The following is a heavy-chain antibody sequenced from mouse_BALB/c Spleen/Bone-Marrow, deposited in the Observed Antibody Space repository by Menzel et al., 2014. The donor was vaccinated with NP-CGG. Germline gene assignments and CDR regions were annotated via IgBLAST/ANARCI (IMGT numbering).Heavy chain of an antibody. Sequence: VELHHSWAQTVMPGASVTLSCTASGFNIKDNYMPWVKQRPEQGLEWIGRIDPANGNTKYDPKFQGKATITADTSSNTAYLQLSSLTSEDSAVYYCARGGTTATWYCDVWGAGTTVAVSS. CDR2: IDPANGNT. CDR3: ARGGTTATWYCDV. V-gene: IGHV14-3*02. CDR1: GFNIKDNY. D-gene: IGHD1-2*01. J-gene: IGHJ1*01.